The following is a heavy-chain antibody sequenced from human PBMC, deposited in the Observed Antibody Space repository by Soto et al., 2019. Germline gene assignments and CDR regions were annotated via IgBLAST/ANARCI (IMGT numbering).Heavy chain of an antibody. CDR2: ISGNGGFT. V-gene: IGHV3-23*01. Sequence: EVQLLDSGGGLVQPGGSQRLSCAASGFSFSYSAMGWVRQAPGKGLECVSGISGNGGFTYYADSVKGRFIISRDNSKNTLDLQMNNLRAEDTAVYYCVRETKNAFDVWGQGTVVTVSS. J-gene: IGHJ3*01. CDR3: VRETKNAFDV. CDR1: GFSFSYSA.